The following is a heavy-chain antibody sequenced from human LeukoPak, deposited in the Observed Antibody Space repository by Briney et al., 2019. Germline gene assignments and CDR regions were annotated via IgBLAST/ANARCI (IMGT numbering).Heavy chain of an antibody. CDR1: GYTFTGYY. CDR2: INPNSGGT. V-gene: IGHV1-2*02. Sequence: ASVKVSCKASGYTFTGYYMHWVRQAPGQGLEWMGWINPNSGGTNYAQKFQGRVTMTRDTSISTAYMELSRLRPDDTAVYYCARRFRIAAVGALDPWGQGTLVTVSS. D-gene: IGHD6-13*01. J-gene: IGHJ5*02. CDR3: ARRFRIAAVGALDP.